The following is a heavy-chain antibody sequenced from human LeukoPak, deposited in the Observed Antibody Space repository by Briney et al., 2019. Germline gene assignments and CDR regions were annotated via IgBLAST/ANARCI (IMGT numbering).Heavy chain of an antibody. D-gene: IGHD3-22*01. Sequence: PGGSLRLSCAASGFTFSTYEMTWVRQSPGKGLEWVSYISSSGSTIYYADSVKGRFTISRDNARNSLYLQMISLRAEDTAVYYCARDNYDSSGPYYFDYWGQGTLVTISS. J-gene: IGHJ4*02. CDR1: GFTFSTYE. V-gene: IGHV3-48*03. CDR3: ARDNYDSSGPYYFDY. CDR2: ISSSGSTI.